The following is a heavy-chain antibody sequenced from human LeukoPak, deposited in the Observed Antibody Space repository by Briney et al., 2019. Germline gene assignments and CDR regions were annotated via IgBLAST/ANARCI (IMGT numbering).Heavy chain of an antibody. D-gene: IGHD2-2*01. CDR2: ISSDGINT. CDR3: AREHRADQLLLNWFFDL. V-gene: IGHV3-30*07. J-gene: IGHJ2*01. Sequence: PGGSLRLSCAASKFTFSTFAMHGVRQAPGKGREWVAGISSDGINTHYADSVKGRFTISRDNSKNPLSLQMDSLRAEDTAVYYCAREHRADQLLLNWFFDLCGRGTLVSVSS. CDR1: KFTFSTFA.